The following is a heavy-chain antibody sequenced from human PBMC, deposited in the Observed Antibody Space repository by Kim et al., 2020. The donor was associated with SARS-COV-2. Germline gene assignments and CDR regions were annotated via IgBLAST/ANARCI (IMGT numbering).Heavy chain of an antibody. CDR1: GFTFSSYS. V-gene: IGHV3-21*01. Sequence: GGSLRLSCAASGFTFSSYSMNWVRQAPGKGLEWVSSISSSSSYIYYADSVKGRFTISRDNAKNSLYLQMNSLRAEDTAVYYCARDKMSGSPLLVDYWGQGTLVTVSS. CDR3: ARDKMSGSPLLVDY. CDR2: ISSSSSYI. J-gene: IGHJ4*02. D-gene: IGHD3-10*01.